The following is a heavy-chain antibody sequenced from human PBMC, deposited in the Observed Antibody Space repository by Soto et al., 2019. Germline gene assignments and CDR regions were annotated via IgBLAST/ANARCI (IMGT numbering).Heavy chain of an antibody. CDR2: INHSGST. CDR1: GGSFSGYY. J-gene: IGHJ4*02. CDR3: ARALTYYDGSGSYFY. D-gene: IGHD3-10*01. V-gene: IGHV4-34*01. Sequence: QVQLQQWGAGLLKPSETLSLTCAVYGGSFSGYYWSWIRQPPGKGLEWIGEINHSGSTNYNPSLKCRVTISVDTSKNQFSLKLSSVTAADTAVYYCARALTYYDGSGSYFYRGQGTLVTVSS.